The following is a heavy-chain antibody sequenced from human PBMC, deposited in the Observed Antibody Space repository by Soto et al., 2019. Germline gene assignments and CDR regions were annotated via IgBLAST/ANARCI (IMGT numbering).Heavy chain of an antibody. CDR1: GGSISSGDYY. Sequence: PSETLSLTCTVSGGSISSGDYYWSWIRQPPGKGLEWIGYIYYSGSTYYNPSLKSRVTISVDTSKNQFSLKLSSVTAADTAVYYCARESTATRGFDYWGQGTLVTVSS. CDR3: ARESTATRGFDY. D-gene: IGHD5-12*01. V-gene: IGHV4-30-4*01. J-gene: IGHJ4*02. CDR2: IYYSGST.